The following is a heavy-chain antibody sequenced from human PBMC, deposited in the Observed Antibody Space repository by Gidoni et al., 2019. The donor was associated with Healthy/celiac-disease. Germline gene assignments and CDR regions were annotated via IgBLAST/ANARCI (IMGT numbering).Heavy chain of an antibody. CDR3: ATEARDGYNYGYFQH. D-gene: IGHD5-12*01. V-gene: IGHV3-30*03. Sequence: QVQLVESVGGVVQPGRSLRLSCAASGFTFSSYGMHWVRQAPGKGLEWVAVISDDGSNKYYADSVKGRFTISRDNSKNTLYLQMNSLRAEDTAVYYCATEARDGYNYGYFQHWGQGTLVTVSS. J-gene: IGHJ1*01. CDR1: GFTFSSYG. CDR2: ISDDGSNK.